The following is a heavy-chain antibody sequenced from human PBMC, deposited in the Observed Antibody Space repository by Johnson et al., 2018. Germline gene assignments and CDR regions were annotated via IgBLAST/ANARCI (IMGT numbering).Heavy chain of an antibody. CDR1: GGSFSGNY. V-gene: IGHV4-34*01. J-gene: IGHJ1*01. CDR3: ARSGGSSWYLSL. CDR2: INQSGAT. D-gene: IGHD6-13*01. Sequence: QVQLQQWGAGLLKPSETLSLTCVVNGGSFSGNYWSWIRQPPGKGLEWIGEINQSGATNYDPSLRSRVTISKDTSNNQFSLTLTSVTAADTAVYYCARSGGSSWYLSLWGQGTLVTVSS.